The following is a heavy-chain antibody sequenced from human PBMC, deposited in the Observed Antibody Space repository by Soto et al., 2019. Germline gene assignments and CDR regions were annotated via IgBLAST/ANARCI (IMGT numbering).Heavy chain of an antibody. D-gene: IGHD6-19*01. CDR3: ARHSGWYNAFDI. CDR2: IYYSGST. CDR1: GGSISSSSYY. J-gene: IGHJ3*02. Sequence: SETLPLTCTVSGGSISSSSYYWGWIRQPPGKGLEWIGSIYYSGSTYYNPSLESRVTISVDTSKNQFSLKLSSVTAADTAVYYCARHSGWYNAFDIWGQGTMVTVSS. V-gene: IGHV4-39*01.